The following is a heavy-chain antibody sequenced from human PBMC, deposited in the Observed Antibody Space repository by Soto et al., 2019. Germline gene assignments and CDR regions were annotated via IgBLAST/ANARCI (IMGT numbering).Heavy chain of an antibody. J-gene: IGHJ4*02. D-gene: IGHD5-12*01. V-gene: IGHV1-18*04. CDR1: GYTFTSYG. CDR2: ISVYNGNT. Sequence: QVQLVQSGAEVKNPGASVKVSCKASGYTFTSYGISWVRQAPGQGLEWMGWISVYNGNTNYAQKLQGRVTMTTDTSTSTAYMELRSLRSDDTAVYYCARDDYSGYDLEGFDYWGQGTLVTVSS. CDR3: ARDDYSGYDLEGFDY.